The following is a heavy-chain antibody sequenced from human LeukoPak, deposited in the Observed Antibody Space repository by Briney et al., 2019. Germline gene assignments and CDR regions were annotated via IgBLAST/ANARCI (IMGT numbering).Heavy chain of an antibody. D-gene: IGHD3-22*01. CDR3: ARGRADYYDSSGYYTFDY. J-gene: IGHJ4*02. CDR2: IYHSGST. V-gene: IGHV4-38-2*02. Sequence: SETLSLTCTVSGYSISSGYYWGWIRQPPGKGLEWIGSIYHSGSTYYNPSLKSRVTISVDTSKNQFSLKLSSVTAADTAVYYCARGRADYYDSSGYYTFDYWGQGTLVTVSS. CDR1: GYSISSGYY.